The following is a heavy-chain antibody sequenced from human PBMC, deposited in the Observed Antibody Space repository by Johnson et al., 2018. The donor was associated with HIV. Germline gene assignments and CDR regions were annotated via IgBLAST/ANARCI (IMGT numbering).Heavy chain of an antibody. D-gene: IGHD3-16*02. Sequence: QVQLVESGGGVVQPGGSLRLSCATSVFMFSNYGMHWVRQAPGKGLEWVAFIRYDGSNKYSVDSMKVRFTITRDNAKNSLYRQMNSLRAEDTDLYYCARGGLGYQNIHDPFDVWGQGTMVTVSS. V-gene: IGHV3-30*02. CDR2: IRYDGSNK. CDR3: ARGGLGYQNIHDPFDV. J-gene: IGHJ3*01. CDR1: VFMFSNYG.